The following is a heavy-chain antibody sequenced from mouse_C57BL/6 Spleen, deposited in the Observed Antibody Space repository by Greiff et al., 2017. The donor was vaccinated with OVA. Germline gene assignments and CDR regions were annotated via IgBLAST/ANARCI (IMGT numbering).Heavy chain of an antibody. D-gene: IGHD2-4*01. CDR2: IYPRSGNT. J-gene: IGHJ3*01. Sequence: QVHVKQSGAELARPGASVKLSCKASGYTFTSYGISWVKQRTGQGLEWIGEIYPRSGNTYYNEKFKGKATLTADKSSSTAYMELRSLTSEDSAVDFCAREDYDYDGVFAYWGQGTLVTVSA. CDR3: AREDYDYDGVFAY. V-gene: IGHV1-81*01. CDR1: GYTFTSYG.